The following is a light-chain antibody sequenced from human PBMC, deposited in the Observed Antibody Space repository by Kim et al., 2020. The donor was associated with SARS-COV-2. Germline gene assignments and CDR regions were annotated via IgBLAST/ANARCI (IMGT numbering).Light chain of an antibody. CDR3: QQRANWPRT. Sequence: VLTQSPVTLSLSPWERATLSCRATQSVGYQLAWFKQKPGHTPSLLIYDTSNRAPGVPARFSGSGSGTDFTLTISSLEAEDFAVYYCQQRANWPRTFGQGTRLEIK. CDR2: DTS. J-gene: IGKJ5*01. CDR1: QSVGYQ. V-gene: IGKV3-11*01.